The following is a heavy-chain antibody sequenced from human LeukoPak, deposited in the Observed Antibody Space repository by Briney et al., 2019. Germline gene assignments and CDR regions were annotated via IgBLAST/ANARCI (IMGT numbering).Heavy chain of an antibody. V-gene: IGHV1-24*01. CDR2: FDPEDGET. CDR1: GYTLTELS. D-gene: IGHD1-7*01. CDR3: ATARITGTTRHAFDI. J-gene: IGHJ3*02. Sequence: ASVKVSCKVSGYTLTELSMHWVRQAPGKGLEWMGGFDPEDGETIYAQKFQGRVIMTEDTSTDTAYMELSSLRSEDTAVYYCATARITGTTRHAFDIWGQGTMVTVSS.